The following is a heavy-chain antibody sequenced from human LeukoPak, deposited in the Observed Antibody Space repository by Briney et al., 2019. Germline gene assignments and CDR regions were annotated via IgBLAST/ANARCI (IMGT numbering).Heavy chain of an antibody. CDR1: GFTFNTYG. D-gene: IGHD6-13*01. CDR2: IRYDGTKK. J-gene: IGHJ3*02. CDR3: AKSRGYSSSWDDAFDI. V-gene: IGHV3-30*02. Sequence: PGGSLRLSCAASGFTFNTYGMHWVRQAPGKGLEWVAFIRYDGTKKYYADSVKGRFTISRDTSKNTLYLQVNSLRVDDTAVYYCAKSRGYSSSWDDAFDIWGQGTMVIVSS.